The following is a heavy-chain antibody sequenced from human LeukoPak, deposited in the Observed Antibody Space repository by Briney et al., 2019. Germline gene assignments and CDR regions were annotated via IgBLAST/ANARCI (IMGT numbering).Heavy chain of an antibody. V-gene: IGHV3-33*01. Sequence: GGSLRLSCAASGFTFSSYGMHWVRQAPGKGLEWVAVIWYDGSNKYYADSVKGRFTISRDNAKNSLYLQMNSLRAEDTAVYYCAREVRAYDSSGYYLDYWGQGTLSPSPQ. CDR1: GFTFSSYG. CDR2: IWYDGSNK. CDR3: AREVRAYDSSGYYLDY. J-gene: IGHJ4*02. D-gene: IGHD3-22*01.